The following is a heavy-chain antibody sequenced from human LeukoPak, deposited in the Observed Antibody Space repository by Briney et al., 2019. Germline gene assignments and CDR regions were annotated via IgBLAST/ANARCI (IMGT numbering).Heavy chain of an antibody. CDR1: EFTLSNYW. J-gene: IGHJ3*01. Sequence: GGSLRLSCAASEFTLSNYWMSWVRQAPGKGLEWVANIKADGSGTSYVDSVKGRFTISRDNAKNSLDLQMNSLRAEDTAVYYCARLVNRAFDVWGQGTTVIVSS. D-gene: IGHD3-9*01. CDR2: IKADGSGT. CDR3: ARLVNRAFDV. V-gene: IGHV3-7*05.